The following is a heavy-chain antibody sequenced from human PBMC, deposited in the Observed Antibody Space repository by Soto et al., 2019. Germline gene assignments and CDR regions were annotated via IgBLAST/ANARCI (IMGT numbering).Heavy chain of an antibody. Sequence: QVQLQESGPGLVKPSETLSLTCTVSGGSISSYYWSWIRQPPGKGLEWIGYIYYSGSTNYNPSLKSRVTISVDTSKNQFSLKLSSVTAADTAVYYCARHDGFLAVAGRVGIFDYWGQGTLVTVSS. V-gene: IGHV4-59*08. J-gene: IGHJ4*02. CDR2: IYYSGST. D-gene: IGHD6-19*01. CDR3: ARHDGFLAVAGRVGIFDY. CDR1: GGSISSYY.